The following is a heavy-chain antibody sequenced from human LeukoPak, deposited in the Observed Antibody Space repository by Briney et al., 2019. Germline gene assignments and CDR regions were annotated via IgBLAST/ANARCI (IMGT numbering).Heavy chain of an antibody. V-gene: IGHV4-38-2*02. D-gene: IGHD1-26*01. Sequence: SETLSLTCTVSGYSISSGYYWGWIRQPPGKGLEWIGSIYHSGSTYYNPSLKSRVTISVDTSKNQFSLKLSSVTAADTAVYYCAREPSDCVGPKVYNWFDPWGQGTLVTVSS. J-gene: IGHJ5*02. CDR3: AREPSDCVGPKVYNWFDP. CDR1: GYSISSGYY. CDR2: IYHSGST.